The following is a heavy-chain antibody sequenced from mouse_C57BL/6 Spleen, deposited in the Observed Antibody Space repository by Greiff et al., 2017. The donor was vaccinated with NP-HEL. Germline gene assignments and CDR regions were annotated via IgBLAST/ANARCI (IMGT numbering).Heavy chain of an antibody. CDR1: GYTFTSYW. V-gene: IGHV1-64*01. CDR3: ARDFPYYYGSSYSYAMDY. D-gene: IGHD1-1*01. CDR2: IHPNSGST. J-gene: IGHJ4*01. Sequence: QVQLQQPGAELVKPGASVKLSCKASGYTFTSYWMHWVKQRPGQGLEWIGMIHPNSGSTNYNEKFKSKATLTVDKSSSTAYMQLSSLTSEDSAVYYCARDFPYYYGSSYSYAMDYWGQGTSVTVSS.